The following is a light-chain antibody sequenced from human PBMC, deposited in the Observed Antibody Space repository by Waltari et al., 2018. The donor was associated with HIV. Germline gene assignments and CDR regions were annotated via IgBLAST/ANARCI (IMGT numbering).Light chain of an antibody. J-gene: IGLJ3*02. V-gene: IGLV1-51*01. CDR1: SSNIGKNF. CDR3: GTWDSSLSGVV. CDR2: DKN. Sequence: QSVLTQTPSVSAAPGQKVTISCSGSSSNIGKNFVSWYKQLPGTAPKLLIYDKNKRPSGIPDRVSGSKSGTSATLGITGLQTGDEADYYGGTWDSSLSGVVFGGGTKLTVL.